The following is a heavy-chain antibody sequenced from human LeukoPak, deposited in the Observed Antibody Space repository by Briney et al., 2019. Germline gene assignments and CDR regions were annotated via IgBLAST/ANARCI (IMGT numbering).Heavy chain of an antibody. CDR1: GGSISNYY. CDR3: ARCPELYYYGSGSASWFDP. J-gene: IGHJ5*02. CDR2: KYARGSS. D-gene: IGHD3-10*01. Sequence: PSETLSLTCTVSGGSISNYYWSWIRQPAGKGLEWIGRKYARGSSNYNPPVQSRVTMSVDTSKNQFSLKLRSVTAADTAVYYCARCPELYYYGSGSASWFDPWGQGTLVTVSS. V-gene: IGHV4-4*07.